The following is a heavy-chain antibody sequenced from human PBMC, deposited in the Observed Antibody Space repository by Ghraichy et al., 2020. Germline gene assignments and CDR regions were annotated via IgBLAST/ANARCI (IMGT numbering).Heavy chain of an antibody. D-gene: IGHD3-22*01. CDR3: AREDDSSGYYLPGFDY. V-gene: IGHV3-48*02. CDR1: GFTFSSYS. CDR2: ISSSSTI. Sequence: GGSLRLSCAASGFTFSSYSMNWVRQAPGKGLEWVSYISSSSTIYYADSVKGRFTISRDNAKNSLYLQMNSLRDEDTAVYYCAREDDSSGYYLPGFDYWGQGTLVTVSS. J-gene: IGHJ4*02.